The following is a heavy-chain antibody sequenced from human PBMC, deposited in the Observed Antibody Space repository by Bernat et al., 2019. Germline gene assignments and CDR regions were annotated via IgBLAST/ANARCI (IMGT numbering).Heavy chain of an antibody. CDR3: ARGGLWTYYYYGMDV. J-gene: IGHJ6*02. CDR1: GFTFSSYA. V-gene: IGHV3-30-3*01. CDR2: ISYDGSNK. D-gene: IGHD3/OR15-3a*01. Sequence: QVQLVESGGGVVQPGRSLRLSCAASGFTFSSYAMHWVRQAPGKGLEWVAVISYDGSNKYHADSLKGRFTISRDNSENTLYLQMNSLRAEDTAVYYCARGGLWTYYYYGMDVWGQGTTVTVSS.